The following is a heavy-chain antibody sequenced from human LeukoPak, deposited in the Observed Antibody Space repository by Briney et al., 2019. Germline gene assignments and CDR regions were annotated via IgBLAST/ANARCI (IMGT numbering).Heavy chain of an antibody. CDR3: AKGNPFVKSHSFDH. D-gene: IGHD1-14*01. CDR2: IWFDGSKK. CDR1: GFIFGGYG. Sequence: GGSLRLSCAASGFIFGGYGMHWVRQAPGKGVEWVAVIWFDGSKKFYVDSVKGRFIISRDNAGSMLFLEMNSLRAEDTAVYYCAKGNPFVKSHSFDHWGRGTLVTVSS. J-gene: IGHJ4*02. V-gene: IGHV3-33*06.